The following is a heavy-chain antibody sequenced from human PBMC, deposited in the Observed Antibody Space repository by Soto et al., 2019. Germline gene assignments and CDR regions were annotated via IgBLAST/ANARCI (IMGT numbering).Heavy chain of an antibody. V-gene: IGHV4-34*01. J-gene: IGHJ6*02. CDR1: GGSCIGCW. Sequence: SYTLSLTSAVLGGSCIGCWWRYSRHPPFKWLEWIGEINHSGSTNYNPSLKSRVTISVDTSKNQFSLKLSSVTAAGTAVYYCARGDYVWGSYPQYYYGMDVWGQGTTVTVSS. CDR3: ARGDYVWGSYPQYYYGMDV. D-gene: IGHD3-16*02. CDR2: INHSGST.